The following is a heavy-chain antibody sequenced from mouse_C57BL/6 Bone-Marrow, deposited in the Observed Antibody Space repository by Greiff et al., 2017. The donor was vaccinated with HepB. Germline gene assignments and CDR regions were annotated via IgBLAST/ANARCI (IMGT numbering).Heavy chain of an antibody. CDR1: GYTFTSYG. Sequence: QVQLQQSGAELARPGASVKLSCKASGYTFTSYGISWVKQRTGQGLEWIGEIYPRSGNTYYNEKFKGKATLTADKSSSTAYMELRSLTSEDSAVYFCGLLRPYYYAMDYWGQGTSVTVSS. CDR3: GLLRPYYYAMDY. J-gene: IGHJ4*01. CDR2: IYPRSGNT. V-gene: IGHV1-81*01. D-gene: IGHD2-3*01.